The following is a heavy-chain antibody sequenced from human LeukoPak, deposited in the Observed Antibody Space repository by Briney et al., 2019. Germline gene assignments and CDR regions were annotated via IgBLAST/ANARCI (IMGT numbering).Heavy chain of an antibody. J-gene: IGHJ4*02. D-gene: IGHD5-12*01. CDR2: ISDDSSFT. CDR1: GLVFGKYA. CDR3: AKGRCSGPGCDSFDY. V-gene: IGHV3-23*01. Sequence: PGGSLRLSCAASGLVFGKYAMARVRQAPGKGLEYVSIISDDSSFTYYLDSVKGRSTIFRDNSKNTLYLHMNSLKAEDTAVYYCAKGRCSGPGCDSFDYWGQGALVTVSS.